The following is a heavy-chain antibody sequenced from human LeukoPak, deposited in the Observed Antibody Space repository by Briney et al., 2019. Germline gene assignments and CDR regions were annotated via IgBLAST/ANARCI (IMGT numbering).Heavy chain of an antibody. CDR1: GGTFSSYA. CDR2: IIPIFGIA. V-gene: IGHV1-69*04. Sequence: ASVKVSCKACGGTFSSYAISWVRQAAGQGLEWMGRIIPIFGIANYAQKFQGRVTITADKSTSTAYMELSSLRSEDTAVYYCARDRSGYCSGGSCYSSTIPFDYWGQGTLVTVSS. J-gene: IGHJ4*02. D-gene: IGHD2-15*01. CDR3: ARDRSGYCSGGSCYSSTIPFDY.